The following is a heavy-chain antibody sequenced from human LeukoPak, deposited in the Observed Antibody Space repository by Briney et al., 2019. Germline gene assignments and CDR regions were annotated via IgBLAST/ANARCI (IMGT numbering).Heavy chain of an antibody. D-gene: IGHD3-9*01. CDR1: GGSVSSYEYY. J-gene: IGHJ4*02. CDR2: TYYSGST. Sequence: SETLSLTCTVSGGSVSSYEYYWGWIRRPPGKGLEWIGNTYYSGSTYYNPSLKSRLTMSVDTSKNQFSLKMSSVTAADTAVYYCARLSKGRYFDYIFDHWGQGALVTVSS. V-gene: IGHV4-39*01. CDR3: ARLSKGRYFDYIFDH.